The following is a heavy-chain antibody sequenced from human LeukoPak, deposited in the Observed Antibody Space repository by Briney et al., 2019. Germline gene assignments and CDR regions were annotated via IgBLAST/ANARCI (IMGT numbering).Heavy chain of an antibody. CDR1: GFTFSGYS. D-gene: IGHD3-22*01. Sequence: GGSLRLSCTASGFTFSGYSMNWIRQAPGKGLEWVSSFGTRSTSVYHAGSVKGRFAISRDNAKNSLHLQMNSLRAEDTALYYCAREVSEGFDFWGQGTLVTVSS. CDR2: FGTRSTSV. J-gene: IGHJ4*02. CDR3: AREVSEGFDF. V-gene: IGHV3-21*01.